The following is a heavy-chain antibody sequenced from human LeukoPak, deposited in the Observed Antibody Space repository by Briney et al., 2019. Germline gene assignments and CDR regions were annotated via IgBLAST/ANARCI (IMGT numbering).Heavy chain of an antibody. J-gene: IGHJ3*01. V-gene: IGHV6-1*01. CDR1: GDSVSSKSST. D-gene: IGHD5-12*01. CDR2: TFYRSKWYT. Sequence: SQTLPLTCAISGDSVSSKSSTWNWIMQSPFRGLDWLGRTFYRSKWYTDYAVSVRSRITTHPDTSNTHFPPQLRSVTPEDTAVYYCARDQDIVGGYEAPFHVWGQGTMISVSS. CDR3: ARDQDIVGGYEAPFHV.